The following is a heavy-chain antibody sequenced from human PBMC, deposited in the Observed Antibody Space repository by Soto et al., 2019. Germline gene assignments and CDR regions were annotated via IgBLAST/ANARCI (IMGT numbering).Heavy chain of an antibody. D-gene: IGHD1-1*01. V-gene: IGHV3-15*01. CDR3: TTDRADLEPSYPH. CDR2: IKSKTDGGTT. CDR1: GFTFSNAW. Sequence: GGSLRLSCAASGFTFSNAWMSWVRQAPGKGLEWVGRIKSKTDGGTTDYAAPVKGRFTISRDDSKNTLYLQMNSLKTEDTAVYYCTTDRADLEPSYPHWGQGTLVTVSS. J-gene: IGHJ1*01.